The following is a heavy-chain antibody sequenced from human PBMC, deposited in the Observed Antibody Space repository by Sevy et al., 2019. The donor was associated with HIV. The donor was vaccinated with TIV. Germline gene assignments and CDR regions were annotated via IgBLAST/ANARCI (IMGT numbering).Heavy chain of an antibody. V-gene: IGHV1-18*01. CDR2: IGGYNGYT. CDR3: AKEGKNIRSWFDP. D-gene: IGHD3-3*02. J-gene: IGHJ5*02. Sequence: ASVKVSCKASGYSFTNYGMGWVRQAPGQGLEWMGWIGGYNGYTNYAQNLQGRVTMTTDTSTSTAYMELRSLRSDDTAIYYCAKEGKNIRSWFDPWGQGTLVTVSS. CDR1: GYSFTNYG.